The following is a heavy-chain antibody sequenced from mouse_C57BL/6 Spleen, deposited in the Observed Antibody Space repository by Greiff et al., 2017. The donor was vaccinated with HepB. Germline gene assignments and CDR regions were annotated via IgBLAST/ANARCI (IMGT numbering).Heavy chain of an antibody. CDR2: IYPGDGDT. D-gene: IGHD2-3*01. CDR1: GYAFSSSW. Sequence: QVQLQQSGPELVKPGASVKISCKASGYAFSSSWMNWVKQRPGKGLEWIGRIYPGDGDTNYNGKFKGKATLTADKSSSTAYMQLSSLTSEDSAVYFCARKVYRAMDYWGQGTSVTVSS. J-gene: IGHJ4*01. CDR3: ARKVYRAMDY. V-gene: IGHV1-82*01.